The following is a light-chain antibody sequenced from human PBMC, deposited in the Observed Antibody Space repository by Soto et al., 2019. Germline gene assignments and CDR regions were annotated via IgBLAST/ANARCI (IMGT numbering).Light chain of an antibody. Sequence: DIQMTQSPSSVSASVGDRVTITCRASRDIHNWLAGYQQKPGKAPNLLIYAASSLQGGVPSRFSGSGSGTDFTLSIRSLRPEDFATYFCQQVASLPLTFGGGTKVEIE. V-gene: IGKV1D-12*01. J-gene: IGKJ4*01. CDR3: QQVASLPLT. CDR1: RDIHNW. CDR2: AAS.